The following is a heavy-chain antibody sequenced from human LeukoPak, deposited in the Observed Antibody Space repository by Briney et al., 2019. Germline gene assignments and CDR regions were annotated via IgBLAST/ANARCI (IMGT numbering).Heavy chain of an antibody. CDR3: ARQVTMIPPFDY. Sequence: HGESLKISCKGSGYSFASYWIGWVRQMPGKGLEWMVIIYPGDSYTTYSPSFQGQVTISADKSIGTAYLQWSSLKASDTAMYYCARQVTMIPPFDYWGQGTLVTVSS. CDR2: IYPGDSYT. J-gene: IGHJ4*02. CDR1: GYSFASYW. D-gene: IGHD3-22*01. V-gene: IGHV5-51*01.